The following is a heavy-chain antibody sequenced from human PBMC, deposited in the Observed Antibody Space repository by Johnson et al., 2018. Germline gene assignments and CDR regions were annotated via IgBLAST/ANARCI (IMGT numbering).Heavy chain of an antibody. J-gene: IGHJ4*02. CDR1: GYSFTRYW. D-gene: IGHD3-9*01. Sequence: VQLVQSGAEVKKXGESLKIXCKGSGYSFTRYWIGWVRQMPGKGLEWMGIIYPGYSDTRYSQFFQGQVTISSDKSISTAYLQWSSLKAADNAMYSCARHTILTGFPHYWGQGTLVTVSS. V-gene: IGHV5-51*01. CDR2: IYPGYSDT. CDR3: ARHTILTGFPHY.